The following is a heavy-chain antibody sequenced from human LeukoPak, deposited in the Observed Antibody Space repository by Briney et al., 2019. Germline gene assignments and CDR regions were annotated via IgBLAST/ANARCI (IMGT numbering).Heavy chain of an antibody. CDR1: GGSFSGYY. CDR2: INHSGST. CDR3: ARIRRRQAFDI. Sequence: SETLSLTCAVYGGSFSGYYWSWIRQLPGKGLEWIGEINHSGSTNYNPSLKSRVTISVDTSKNQFSLKLSSVTAADTAVYYCARIRRRQAFDIWGQGTMVTVSS. J-gene: IGHJ3*02. V-gene: IGHV4-34*01.